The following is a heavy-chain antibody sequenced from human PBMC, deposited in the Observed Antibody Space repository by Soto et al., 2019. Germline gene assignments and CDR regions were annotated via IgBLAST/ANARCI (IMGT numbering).Heavy chain of an antibody. CDR3: ARQRTSVVTQAYFDV. CDR1: GGSISSRLYY. V-gene: IGHV4-39*01. J-gene: IGHJ4*02. Sequence: NPSETLSLTCTVFGGSISSRLYYWDWIRQPPGKGLQWIGNIYFSGSTYYNPSLRSRVSISVDTSNNQFSLELSSVTAADTAVYFCARQRTSVVTQAYFDVWGPGSLVTVSS. CDR2: IYFSGST. D-gene: IGHD2-21*02.